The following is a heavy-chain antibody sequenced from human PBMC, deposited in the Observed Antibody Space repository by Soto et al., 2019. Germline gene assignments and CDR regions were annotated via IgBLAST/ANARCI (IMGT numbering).Heavy chain of an antibody. CDR3: ASGGRQYYFDD. D-gene: IGHD4-4*01. Sequence: GGSLRLSCAASGFTVSNNYMNWVRQAPGKGLEWVSVIYSGGSTYYADSVKGRFTISRDDSKNTLYLQMNSLRAEDTAVYYCASGGRQYYFDDWGQGASVTVSS. J-gene: IGHJ4*02. CDR2: IYSGGST. CDR1: GFTVSNNY. V-gene: IGHV3-53*01.